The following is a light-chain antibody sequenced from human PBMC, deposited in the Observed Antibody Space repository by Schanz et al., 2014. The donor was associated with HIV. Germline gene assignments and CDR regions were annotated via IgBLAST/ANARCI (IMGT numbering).Light chain of an antibody. CDR1: SSNIGHIY. J-gene: IGLJ3*02. Sequence: QSVLTQPPSASGTPGQSVTISCSGSSSNIGHIYVPWYQHLPGTAPKVLIYDNNKRPSGIPDRFSGSKSGTSATLGITGLQTGDEADYYCGTWDSSLGGWVFGGGTKLTVL. CDR3: GTWDSSLGGWV. V-gene: IGLV1-51*01. CDR2: DNN.